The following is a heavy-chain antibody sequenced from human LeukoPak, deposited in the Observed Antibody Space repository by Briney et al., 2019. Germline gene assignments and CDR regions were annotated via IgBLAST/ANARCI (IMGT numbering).Heavy chain of an antibody. CDR2: IIPIFGTA. Sequence: GASVKVSCKASGGTFSSYAISWVRQAPGQGLEWMGGIIPIFGTANYAQKFQGRVTITADESTSTAYMELSSLRSEDTAVYYCASSKPGDSSDYLRSGFDYWGQGTLVTVSS. CDR3: ASSKPGDSSDYLRSGFDY. J-gene: IGHJ4*02. CDR1: GGTFSSYA. V-gene: IGHV1-69*13. D-gene: IGHD3-22*01.